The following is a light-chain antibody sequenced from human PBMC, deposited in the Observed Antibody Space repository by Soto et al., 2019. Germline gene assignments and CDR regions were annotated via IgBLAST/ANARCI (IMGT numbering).Light chain of an antibody. CDR2: EVS. J-gene: IGLJ1*01. V-gene: IGLV2-14*01. CDR1: SSDVGGYNY. Sequence: QSVLTQPASVSGSPGQSITISCTGISSDVGGYNYVSWYQHHPGKAPKLLIYEVSYRPSGVSDRFSGSKSANTASLTISGLHAEDEADYYCSSYTSGSLRVFGTGTKVTV. CDR3: SSYTSGSLRV.